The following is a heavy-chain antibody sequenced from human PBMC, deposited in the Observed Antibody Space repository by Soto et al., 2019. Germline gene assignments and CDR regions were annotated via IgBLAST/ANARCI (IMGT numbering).Heavy chain of an antibody. Sequence: GGSLRLSCAASGFTFSSYAMHWVRQAPGKGLEWVAVISYDGSNKYYADSVKGRFTISRDNSKNTLYLQMNSLRAEDTAVYYCARGRSGCSGGSCYWFDYWGQGTLVTVSS. D-gene: IGHD2-15*01. CDR1: GFTFSSYA. CDR3: ARGRSGCSGGSCYWFDY. CDR2: ISYDGSNK. J-gene: IGHJ4*02. V-gene: IGHV3-30-3*01.